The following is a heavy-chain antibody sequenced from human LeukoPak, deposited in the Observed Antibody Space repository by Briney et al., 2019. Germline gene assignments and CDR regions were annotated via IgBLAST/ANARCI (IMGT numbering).Heavy chain of an antibody. J-gene: IGHJ6*02. V-gene: IGHV1-69*04. CDR3: ARIMYSSSWYSTYDYYYYGMDV. CDR1: GGTFSSYA. CDR2: IIPILGIA. Sequence: SVKVSCKASGGTFSSYAIRWVRQAPGQGLEWMGRIIPILGIANYAQKFQGRVTITADKSTSTAYMELSSLRSEDTAVYYCARIMYSSSWYSTYDYYYYGMDVWGQGTTVTVSS. D-gene: IGHD6-13*01.